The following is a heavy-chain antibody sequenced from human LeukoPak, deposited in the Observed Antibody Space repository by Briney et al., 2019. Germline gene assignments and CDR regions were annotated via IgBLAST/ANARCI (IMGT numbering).Heavy chain of an antibody. Sequence: PGGSLRLPCVVSGITFSSFSFNWVRQAPGKGLEWVSHISGASDYIYYADSVKGRFTISRDNARNSLYLQMNSLRAEDTAVYYCARGGLEQDYWGQGTLVTVSS. J-gene: IGHJ4*02. CDR2: ISGASDYI. D-gene: IGHD1/OR15-1a*01. CDR1: GITFSSFS. CDR3: ARGGLEQDY. V-gene: IGHV3-21*05.